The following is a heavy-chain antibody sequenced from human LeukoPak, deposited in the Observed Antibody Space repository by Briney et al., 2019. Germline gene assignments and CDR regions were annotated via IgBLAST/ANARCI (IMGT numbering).Heavy chain of an antibody. J-gene: IGHJ4*02. CDR3: ASDRLRFFDWCY. D-gene: IGHD3-9*01. CDR2: IYYSGST. CDR1: GGSISSSSYY. V-gene: IGHV4-39*01. Sequence: SETLSLTCTVSGGSISSSSYYWGWIRQPPGKGLEWIGSIYYSGSTYYNPSLKSRFTISVDTSKNQFSLKLSSVTAADTAVYYCASDRLRFFDWCYWGQGTLVTVSS.